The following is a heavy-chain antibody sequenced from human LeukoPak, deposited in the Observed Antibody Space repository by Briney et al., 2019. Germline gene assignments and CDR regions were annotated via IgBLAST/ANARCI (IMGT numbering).Heavy chain of an antibody. CDR2: IKQDGSEK. J-gene: IGHJ4*02. V-gene: IGHV3-7*04. CDR1: GFTFSSYW. D-gene: IGHD2-2*01. Sequence: GGSLRLSCAASGFTFSSYWMSWVRQAPGKGLEWVANIKQDGSEKYYVDSVMGRFTISRDNAKNSLYLQMNSLRAEDTAVYYCARDGCSSTSCYDYWGQGTLLTVSS. CDR3: ARDGCSSTSCYDY.